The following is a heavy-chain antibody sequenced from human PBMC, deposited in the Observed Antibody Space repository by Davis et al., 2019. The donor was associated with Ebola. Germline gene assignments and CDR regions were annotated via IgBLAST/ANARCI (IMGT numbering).Heavy chain of an antibody. CDR3: TRDLKQPPPSYYYGMDV. D-gene: IGHD6-13*01. J-gene: IGHJ6*02. CDR1: GFKFGDYA. V-gene: IGHV3-49*04. CDR2: IRSKGYRGTA. Sequence: GESLKISCTASGFKFGDYAINWVRQAPGKGLEWVGFIRSKGYRGTAEYAASVKGRFTISRDDSRSTAYLQMNSLKTEDTSVYYCTRDLKQPPPSYYYGMDVWGQGATVTVSS.